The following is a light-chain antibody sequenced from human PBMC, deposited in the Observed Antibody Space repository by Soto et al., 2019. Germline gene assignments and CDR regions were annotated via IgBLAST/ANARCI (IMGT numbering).Light chain of an antibody. CDR1: QSVSSSY. CDR2: GAS. J-gene: IGKJ1*01. V-gene: IGKV3-20*01. CDR3: RQYGRSSWT. Sequence: EIVLTQSPGTLSLSPGERATLSCRASQSVSSSYLAWYQQKPGQAPRPLIYGASNRATGIPDRFSGSGSGTDFTLTISRLEPEDFAVYYCRQYGRSSWTFGQGTKVDIK.